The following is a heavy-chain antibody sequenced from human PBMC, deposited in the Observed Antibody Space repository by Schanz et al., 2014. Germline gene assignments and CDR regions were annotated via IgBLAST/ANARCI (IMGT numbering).Heavy chain of an antibody. V-gene: IGHV3-74*01. D-gene: IGHD3-3*01. CDR1: GFIFSNSW. Sequence: EVQLVESGGGLVQPGGSLRLSCAASGFIFSNSWMYWVRQAPGKGLVSVSRIDGDGRRASYAESVEGRFTISRDNAKNTLYLQMNSPTDEDTAVYYCAREFYDFWGGHYYYYMDLWGKGTTVAVAS. CDR3: AREFYDFWGGHYYYYMDL. J-gene: IGHJ6*03. CDR2: IDGDGRRA.